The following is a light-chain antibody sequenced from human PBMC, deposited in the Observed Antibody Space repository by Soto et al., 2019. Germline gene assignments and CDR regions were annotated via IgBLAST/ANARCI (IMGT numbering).Light chain of an antibody. J-gene: IGLJ3*02. CDR2: ANT. CDR1: SSSIGAGHD. Sequence: QSVLTQPPSVSGAPGQRVTISCTGSSSSIGAGHDVNWFQHLPGTAPKLLIYANTDRPSGVPDRFSGSRSGTSASLAITGLQAEDEADYYCQSYDNNLSGVGVFGGGTQLTVL. CDR3: QSYDNNLSGVGV. V-gene: IGLV1-40*01.